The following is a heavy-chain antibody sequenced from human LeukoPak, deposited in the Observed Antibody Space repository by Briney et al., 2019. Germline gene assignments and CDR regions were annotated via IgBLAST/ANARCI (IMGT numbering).Heavy chain of an antibody. Sequence: GGSLRLSCAASGFTFSSYSMNWVRQAPGKGLEWVSYISSSSSTIYYADSVKGRFTISRDNAKNSLYLQMNSLRAEDTVVYYCARRGIAARNAFDIWGQGTMVTVSS. V-gene: IGHV3-48*01. D-gene: IGHD6-6*01. CDR2: ISSSSSTI. CDR1: GFTFSSYS. J-gene: IGHJ3*02. CDR3: ARRGIAARNAFDI.